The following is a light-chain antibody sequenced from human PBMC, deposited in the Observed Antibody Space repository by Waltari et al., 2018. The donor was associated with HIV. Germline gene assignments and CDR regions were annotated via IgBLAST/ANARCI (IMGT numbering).Light chain of an antibody. CDR1: SSNIGAGYD. CDR2: GNT. Sequence: QSVLTQPPSVSGAPGRKVTISCTGSSSNIGAGYDVYWYQQCPGTAPKVLIYGNTNRPSGVPVRFSGSKSGNSASLAITGLQADDEADYYCQSYDSSLNGWVFGGGTKLTV. V-gene: IGLV1-40*01. CDR3: QSYDSSLNGWV. J-gene: IGLJ3*02.